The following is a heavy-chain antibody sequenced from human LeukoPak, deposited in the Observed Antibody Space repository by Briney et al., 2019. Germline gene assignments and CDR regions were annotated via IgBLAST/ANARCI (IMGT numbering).Heavy chain of an antibody. J-gene: IGHJ4*02. Sequence: PGGSLRLSCAASGFTFSSYWMTWVRQAPGKGLEWVSTISGSGRSTYYADSVKGRFTISRDNSKNTLYLQMNSLRAEDTAVYYCARESGYSLDYWGQGTLVTVSS. CDR2: ISGSGRST. CDR3: ARESGYSLDY. V-gene: IGHV3-23*01. D-gene: IGHD6-13*01. CDR1: GFTFSSYW.